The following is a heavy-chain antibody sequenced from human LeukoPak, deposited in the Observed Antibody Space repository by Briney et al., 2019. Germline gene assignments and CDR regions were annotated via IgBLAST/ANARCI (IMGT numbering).Heavy chain of an antibody. CDR3: ARDSIAAAGIDY. V-gene: IGHV1-2*02. D-gene: IGHD6-13*01. CDR2: INPNSGGT. CDR1: GYTFTGYY. Sequence: ASVKVSCKASGYTFTGYYMHWVRQAPGQGLEWMGWINPNSGGTNYAQKFQGRVTMTRDTSISTAYMELSRLRSDDMAVYYCARDSIAAAGIDYWGQGTRVTVSS. J-gene: IGHJ4*02.